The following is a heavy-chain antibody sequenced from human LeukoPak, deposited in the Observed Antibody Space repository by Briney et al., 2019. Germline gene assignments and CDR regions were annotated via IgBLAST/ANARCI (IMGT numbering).Heavy chain of an antibody. CDR2: INTNTGNP. V-gene: IGHV7-4-1*02. D-gene: IGHD3-10*01. CDR1: GYTFTRYA. CDR3: ARDSVLLWFGESYYFDY. Sequence: WASAKVSCKASGYTFTRYAMNWVRQAPGQELEWMGWINTNTGNPTYVQGFTGRFVFSLDTSVSTAYLQISSLKAEDTAVYYCARDSVLLWFGESYYFDYWGQGTLVTVSS. J-gene: IGHJ4*02.